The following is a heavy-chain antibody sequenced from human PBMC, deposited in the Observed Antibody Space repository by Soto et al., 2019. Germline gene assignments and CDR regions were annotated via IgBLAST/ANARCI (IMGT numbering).Heavy chain of an antibody. V-gene: IGHV1-69*06. CDR1: GGTFSSYA. D-gene: IGHD2-15*01. J-gene: IGHJ3*02. Sequence: QVQLVQSGAEVKKPGSSVKVSCKASGGTFSSYAISWVRQAPGQGLEWMGGIIPIFGTANYARKFQGRVTITADKSTSTAYMELSSLRSEDTAVYYCARDWGCSGGSCYPDAFDIWGQGTMVTVSS. CDR3: ARDWGCSGGSCYPDAFDI. CDR2: IIPIFGTA.